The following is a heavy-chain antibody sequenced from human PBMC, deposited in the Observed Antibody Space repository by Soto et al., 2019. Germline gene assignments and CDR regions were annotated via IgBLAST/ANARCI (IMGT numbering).Heavy chain of an antibody. J-gene: IGHJ5*01. Sequence: QVQVVQSGAEVRKPGSSLRVSCKSSGATFSTTGISWVRQAPGQGLEWMGGIIPLFGTPKYARKFQGRVSITADESTNTVYMELNSLRPDDAAVYYCARASPVICGGDPCYRLDSSFDSWGQGSLVIVSS. CDR1: GATFSTTG. CDR2: IIPLFGTP. D-gene: IGHD2-21*02. V-gene: IGHV1-69*01. CDR3: ARASPVICGGDPCYRLDSSFDS.